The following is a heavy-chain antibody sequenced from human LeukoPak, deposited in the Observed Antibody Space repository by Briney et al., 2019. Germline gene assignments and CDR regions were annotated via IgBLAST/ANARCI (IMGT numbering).Heavy chain of an antibody. Sequence: ASVKVSCKSSRYTFTTYGITWVRQAPGHGLEWMGWISTYNGNTNYAQKLQGRVTKTTDTSTNTAYMELRSLRSGDTAVYYCARARVDESSAYFRVWGQGTTVTVSS. CDR1: RYTFTTYG. J-gene: IGHJ6*02. CDR3: ARARVDESSAYFRV. D-gene: IGHD3-22*01. CDR2: ISTYNGNT. V-gene: IGHV1-18*01.